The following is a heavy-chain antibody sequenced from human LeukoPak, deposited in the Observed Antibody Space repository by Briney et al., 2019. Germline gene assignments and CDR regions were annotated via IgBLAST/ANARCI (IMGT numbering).Heavy chain of an antibody. D-gene: IGHD2/OR15-2a*01. Sequence: GGSLRLSCAASGFTFSSYAMSWVRQAPGKGLEWVSGISGSGGSTYYADSVKGRFTISRDNSNNTLYLQMTSLRAEDTAVYYCAKDQRFALSNYDYWGQGTLVTVSS. V-gene: IGHV3-23*01. J-gene: IGHJ4*02. CDR2: ISGSGGST. CDR1: GFTFSSYA. CDR3: AKDQRFALSNYDY.